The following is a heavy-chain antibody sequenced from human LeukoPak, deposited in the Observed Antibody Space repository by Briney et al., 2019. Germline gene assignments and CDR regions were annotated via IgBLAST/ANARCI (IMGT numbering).Heavy chain of an antibody. D-gene: IGHD2-2*01. J-gene: IGHJ4*02. Sequence: GGSLRLSCAASGFTFSSYGMHRVRQAPGKGLEWVAFIRYDGSNKYYADSVKGRFTISRDNSKNTLYLQMNSLRAEDTAVYYCAKDGGDIVVVPAASEFFDYWGQGTLVTVSS. CDR1: GFTFSSYG. CDR2: IRYDGSNK. V-gene: IGHV3-30*02. CDR3: AKDGGDIVVVPAASEFFDY.